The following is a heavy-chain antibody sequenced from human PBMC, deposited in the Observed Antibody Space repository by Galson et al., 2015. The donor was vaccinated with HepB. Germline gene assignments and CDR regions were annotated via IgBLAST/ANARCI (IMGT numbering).Heavy chain of an antibody. CDR1: GFTFSIHA. J-gene: IGHJ4*02. V-gene: IGHV3-48*02. Sequence: SLRLSCAASGFTFSIHAMSWVRQAPGKGLECVSYISTSSTIYYAGSVKGRFTISRDNAKNSLYLQMNSLRDEDTAVYYCVRSRGGSLWGQGTLVTVSS. CDR2: ISTSSTI. D-gene: IGHD3-10*01. CDR3: VRSRGGSL.